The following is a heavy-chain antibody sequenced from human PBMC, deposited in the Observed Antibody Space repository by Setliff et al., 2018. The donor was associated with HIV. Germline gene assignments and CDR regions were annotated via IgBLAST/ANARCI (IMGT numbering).Heavy chain of an antibody. CDR2: INTETGSP. V-gene: IGHV7-4-1*02. D-gene: IGHD2-8*02. CDR1: GYTLTTYG. Sequence: ASVKVSCKASGYTLTTYGISWVRQAPGQGPEWMGWINTETGSPMYAQGFRGRLVFSLDTSVNTAYLQINSLKAEDTAMYYCARVGSYWSTFDYWGQGALVTVS. CDR3: ARVGSYWSTFDY. J-gene: IGHJ4*02.